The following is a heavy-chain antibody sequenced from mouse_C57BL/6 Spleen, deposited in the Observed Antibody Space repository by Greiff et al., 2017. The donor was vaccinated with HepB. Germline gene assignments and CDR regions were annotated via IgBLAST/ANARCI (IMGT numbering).Heavy chain of an antibody. V-gene: IGHV3-6*01. CDR3: ARLGRLNYAMDY. J-gene: IGHJ4*01. Sequence: ESGPGLVKPSQSLSLTCSVTGYSITSGYYWNWIRQFPGNKLEWMGYISYDGSNNYNPSLKNRISITRDTSKNQFFLKLNSVTTEDTATYYCARLGRLNYAMDYWGQGTSVTVSS. CDR1: GYSITSGYY. D-gene: IGHD4-1*01. CDR2: ISYDGSN.